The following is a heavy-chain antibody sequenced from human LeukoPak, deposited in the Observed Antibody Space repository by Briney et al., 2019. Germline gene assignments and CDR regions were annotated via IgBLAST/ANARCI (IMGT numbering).Heavy chain of an antibody. CDR2: IYHSGST. J-gene: IGHJ4*02. D-gene: IGHD6-19*01. V-gene: IGHV4-30-2*01. CDR3: AVEKGGRVAGYYFDY. CDR1: GGSISSGGYS. Sequence: PSETLSLTCAVSGGSISSGGYSWSRIRQPPGKGLEWIGYIYHSGSTYYNPSLKSRVTISVDRSKNQFSLKLSSVTAADTAVYYCAVEKGGRVAGYYFDYWGQGTLVTVSS.